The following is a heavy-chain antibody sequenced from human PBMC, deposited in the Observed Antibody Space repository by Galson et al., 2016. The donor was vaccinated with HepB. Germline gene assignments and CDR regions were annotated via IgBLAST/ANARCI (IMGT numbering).Heavy chain of an antibody. Sequence: CAISGDSVSSNSAAWNWIRQSPSRGLEWLGRTSYRSKWYNDYAVSVKSRITINPDTSKNQFSLQLNSVTPEDTAVYYCARECAGNKWNPGCTDAFDIWGQGTMVTVSS. D-gene: IGHD1-1*01. J-gene: IGHJ3*02. CDR1: GDSVSSNSAA. CDR3: ARECAGNKWNPGCTDAFDI. V-gene: IGHV6-1*01. CDR2: TSYRSKWYN.